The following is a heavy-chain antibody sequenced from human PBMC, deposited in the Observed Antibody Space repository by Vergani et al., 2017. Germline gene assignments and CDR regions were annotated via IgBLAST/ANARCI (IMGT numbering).Heavy chain of an antibody. D-gene: IGHD2-15*01. Sequence: EVHLEESGGGLVQPGGSLRLSCAASGFTFGDYYMAWIRLAPGKGLDWVASIKRDGTETFYVDSVKGRFTISRDNAKTTLYLQMNSLRDEERGVYYCARISGGSAPYLHYWGQGTLDTVAS. J-gene: IGHJ1*01. V-gene: IGHV3-7*01. CDR2: IKRDGTET. CDR3: ARISGGSAPYLHY. CDR1: GFTFGDYY.